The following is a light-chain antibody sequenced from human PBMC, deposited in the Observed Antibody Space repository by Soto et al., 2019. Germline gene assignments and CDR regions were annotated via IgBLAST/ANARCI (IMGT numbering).Light chain of an antibody. CDR3: QQRANWRVT. V-gene: IGKV3-11*01. J-gene: IGKJ1*01. CDR1: QSVSSY. CDR2: DAS. Sequence: EIVLTQSPDTLSLSPGERATLSCRASQSVSSYFAWYQQKPGQAPRLLIYDASHSTTGIPARFSGSGSGPNFTLTIRSLEADDLAIYYCQQRANWRVTFGQGTRVDIK.